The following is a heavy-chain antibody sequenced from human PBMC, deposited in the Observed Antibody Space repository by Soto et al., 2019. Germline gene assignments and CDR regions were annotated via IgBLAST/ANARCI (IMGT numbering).Heavy chain of an antibody. Sequence: QVQLQESGPGLLRPSETLSLTCAVSRGSVSSDLFYWSWIRQPPGKGLEWIGYIYNSRSTNYNKSRKSRVTMSLDTPTNQYFLKLTSVTAADTAVYYCAREKRAGNWVDSWGQGTLVTVSS. CDR2: IYNSRST. CDR1: RGSVSSDLFY. D-gene: IGHD3-10*01. V-gene: IGHV4-61*01. CDR3: AREKRAGNWVDS. J-gene: IGHJ5*01.